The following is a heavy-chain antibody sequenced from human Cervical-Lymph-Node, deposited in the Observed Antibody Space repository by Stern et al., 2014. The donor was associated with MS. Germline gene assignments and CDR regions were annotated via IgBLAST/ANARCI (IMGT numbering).Heavy chain of an antibody. CDR1: GGTFTSFS. V-gene: IGHV1-69*06. J-gene: IGHJ3*01. CDR2: IIPIFDTP. CDR3: VLPSKVTTAAFDV. D-gene: IGHD4-17*01. Sequence: VQLVVSGAEVKKPGSSVNVSCKASGGTFTSFSINWVRQVPGQSLEWMGGIIPIFDTPNLAQKFQGRVTITADSSTSTVYMALNSLRSDDTAVYYCVLPSKVTTAAFDVWGRGTMVTVSS.